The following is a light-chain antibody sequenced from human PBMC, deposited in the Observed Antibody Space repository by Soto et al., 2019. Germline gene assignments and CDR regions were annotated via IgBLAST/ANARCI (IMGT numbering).Light chain of an antibody. CDR2: WAS. CDR3: QQYGSSWRRT. J-gene: IGKJ4*01. Sequence: DMVITQSPDSLAVSLGERATINCKSSQSLLSSSNNKNYLVWYQHKPGQPPKLLISWASTRESGVPDRFSGSGSGTDFTLTISGLEPEDFAVYYCQQYGSSWRRTFGGGTKVEIK. CDR1: QSLLSSSNNKNY. V-gene: IGKV4-1*01.